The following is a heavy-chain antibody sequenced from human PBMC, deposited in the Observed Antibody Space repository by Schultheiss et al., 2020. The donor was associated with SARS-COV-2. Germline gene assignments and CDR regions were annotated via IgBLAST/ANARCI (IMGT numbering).Heavy chain of an antibody. CDR1: GFTFSSYA. J-gene: IGHJ4*02. CDR2: ISSNGGST. V-gene: IGHV3-64D*06. D-gene: IGHD1-26*01. Sequence: GESLKISCSASGFTFSSYAMHWVRQGPGKGLEYVSAISSNGGSTYYADSVKGRFTISRDNSKNTLYLQMSSLRAEDTAVYYCVKAPIGGSYAFDYWGQGTLVTVSS. CDR3: VKAPIGGSYAFDY.